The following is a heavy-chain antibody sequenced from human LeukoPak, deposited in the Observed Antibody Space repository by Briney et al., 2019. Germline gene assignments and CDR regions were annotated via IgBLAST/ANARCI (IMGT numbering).Heavy chain of an antibody. D-gene: IGHD6-13*01. CDR2: IYPGDSDT. V-gene: IGHV5-51*01. CDR1: GYSFTSYW. Sequence: GESLKISCKGSGYSFTSYWIGWVRQMPGKGLEWMGIIYPGDSDTRYSPSFQGQVTISADKSISTAYLQWSSLKASDTAMYYCARLSIKLGIAAAGTLRGSSFDPWGQGTLVTVSS. J-gene: IGHJ5*02. CDR3: ARLSIKLGIAAAGTLRGSSFDP.